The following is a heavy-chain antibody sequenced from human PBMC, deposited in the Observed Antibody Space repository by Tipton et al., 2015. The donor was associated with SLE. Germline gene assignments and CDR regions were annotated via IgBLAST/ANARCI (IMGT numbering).Heavy chain of an antibody. CDR3: ARDVPASGSHLLDS. V-gene: IGHV1-18*01. Sequence: QLVQSGVEVKKPGASVKVSCKASGYTFTSYGICWVRQAPGQGLEWMGWISAYNGDTNYAQKFQGRVTMTTDTSTSTAYMELRSLRSDDTALYYCARDVPASGSHLLDSWGQGTLVTVSS. D-gene: IGHD6-13*01. J-gene: IGHJ4*02. CDR1: GYTFTSYG. CDR2: ISAYNGDT.